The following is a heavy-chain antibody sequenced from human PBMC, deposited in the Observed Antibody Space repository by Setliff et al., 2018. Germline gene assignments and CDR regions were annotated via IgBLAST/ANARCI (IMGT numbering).Heavy chain of an antibody. J-gene: IGHJ4*02. V-gene: IGHV3-7*01. Sequence: GGSLRLSCAASGFTFSSYGMHWVRQAPGKGLEWVANIKEDGSERYYVDSVKGRFTMSRDNAKNSLYLQMNSLRAEDTAVYYCARDRSGGRDYWGQGTLVTVSS. CDR2: IKEDGSER. CDR3: ARDRSGGRDY. CDR1: GFTFSSYG. D-gene: IGHD6-25*01.